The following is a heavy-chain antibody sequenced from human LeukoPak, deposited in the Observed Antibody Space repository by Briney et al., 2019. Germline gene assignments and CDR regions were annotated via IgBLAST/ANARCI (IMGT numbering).Heavy chain of an antibody. CDR1: GGSISSYY. D-gene: IGHD6-13*01. Sequence: SETLSPTCTVSGGSISSYYWSWIRQPPGKGLEWIGYIYYSGSTNYNPSLKSRVTISVDTSKNQFSLKLSSVTAADTAVYYCARGYSSRLDAFDIWGQGTMVTVSS. CDR3: ARGYSSRLDAFDI. V-gene: IGHV4-59*01. J-gene: IGHJ3*02. CDR2: IYYSGST.